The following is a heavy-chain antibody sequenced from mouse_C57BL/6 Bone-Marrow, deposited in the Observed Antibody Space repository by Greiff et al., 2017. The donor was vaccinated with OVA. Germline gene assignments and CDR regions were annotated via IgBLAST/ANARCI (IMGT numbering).Heavy chain of an antibody. CDR2: IYPGSGNT. J-gene: IGHJ3*01. D-gene: IGHD1-1*01. CDR1: GYTFTDYY. Sequence: VQLQQSGAELVRPGASVKLSCKASGYTFTDYYINWVKQRPGQGLEWIARIYPGSGNTYYNEKFKGKATLTAEKSSSTAYMQMSRLTYEDCAVYVSARNYDSSWDWIAYWGQGTLVTVSA. CDR3: ARNYDSSWDWIAY. V-gene: IGHV1-76*01.